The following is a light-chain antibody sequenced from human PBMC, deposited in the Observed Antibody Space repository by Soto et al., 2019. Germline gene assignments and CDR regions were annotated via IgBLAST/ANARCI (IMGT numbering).Light chain of an antibody. CDR3: QSYDSSLSGSYV. J-gene: IGLJ1*01. Sequence: QSVLTQPPSVSGAPGQRVTISCTGSSSNIGADYEVHWYQQLPGTVPKLLIYGNSNRPSGVPDRCSGSKSGTSASLASTGLQAEDEADYYCQSYDSSLSGSYVFGTGTKLTVL. CDR2: GNS. V-gene: IGLV1-40*01. CDR1: SSNIGADYE.